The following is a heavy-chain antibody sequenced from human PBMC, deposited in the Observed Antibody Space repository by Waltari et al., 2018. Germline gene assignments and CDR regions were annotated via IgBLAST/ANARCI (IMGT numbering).Heavy chain of an antibody. CDR2: IYTSGST. D-gene: IGHD3-22*01. V-gene: IGHV4-4*07. CDR3: ARGYDSSGYYYFDAFDI. CDR1: GGSISSYY. J-gene: IGHJ3*02. Sequence: QVQLQESGPGLVKPSETLSLTCTVSGGSISSYYWSWIRQPAGKGLEWIGRIYTSGSTNYNPSLKSRVTRSVDTSKNQFSLKLSSVTAADTAVYYCARGYDSSGYYYFDAFDIWGQGTMVTVSS.